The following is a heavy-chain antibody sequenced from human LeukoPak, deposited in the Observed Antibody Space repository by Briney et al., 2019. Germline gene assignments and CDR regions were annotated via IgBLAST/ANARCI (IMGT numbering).Heavy chain of an antibody. D-gene: IGHD2-2*01. CDR1: GYTFTDYY. J-gene: IGHJ6*02. V-gene: IGHV1-2*02. CDR3: ARDHCTSSGCYEDYYYGMDV. CDR2: INPNSGGT. Sequence: ASVKVSCKASGYTFTDYYMHWVRQAPGQGLEWMGWINPNSGGTNYAQKFQGRVTMTRDTSISTAYTDLTRLRSDDTAVYYCARDHCTSSGCYEDYYYGMDVWGQGTTVTVSS.